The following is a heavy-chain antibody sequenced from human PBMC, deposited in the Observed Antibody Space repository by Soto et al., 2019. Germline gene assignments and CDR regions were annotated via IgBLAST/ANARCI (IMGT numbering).Heavy chain of an antibody. V-gene: IGHV3-21*01. CDR2: ISSSSSYI. D-gene: IGHD3-9*01. J-gene: IGHJ6*03. CDR3: ARDPYAKYITYDSLTGYHIEYMDV. Sequence: PGGSLRLSCAASGFTFSSYSMNWVRQAPGKGLEWVSSISSSSSYIYYADSVKGRFTISRDNAKNSLYLQMSSLRAEDTAVYYCARDPYAKYITYDSLTGYHIEYMDVWGKATTVTVS. CDR1: GFTFSSYS.